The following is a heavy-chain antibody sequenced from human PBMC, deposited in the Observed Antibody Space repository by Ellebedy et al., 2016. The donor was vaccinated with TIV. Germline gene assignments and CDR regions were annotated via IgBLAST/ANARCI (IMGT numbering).Heavy chain of an antibody. J-gene: IGHJ6*02. D-gene: IGHD6-19*01. CDR1: GFTFRNYG. V-gene: IGHV3-33*01. CDR3: ARDWGSWLVHSYYYYGMDV. CDR2: IWYDGTNK. Sequence: GESLKISCAASGFTFRNYGMHWVRQAPGKGLEWVAVIWYDGTNKYYADSVKGRFTISRDNSKNTVYLQMNGLRDEDTAVYYCARDWGSWLVHSYYYYGMDVWGQGTTVTVSS.